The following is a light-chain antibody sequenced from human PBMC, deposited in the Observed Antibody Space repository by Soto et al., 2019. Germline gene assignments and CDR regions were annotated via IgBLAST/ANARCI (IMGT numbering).Light chain of an antibody. CDR1: QSISSY. J-gene: IGKJ3*01. CDR3: QQSYSTLRA. Sequence: DIQMTQSPSSLSASVGDRVTITCRASQSISSYLNWYQQKPGKAPKLLVYAASNLESGVPSRFSGRGSGTYFTLTISSLQPEDFATYYCQQSYSTLRAFGPGTKVDIK. V-gene: IGKV1-39*01. CDR2: AAS.